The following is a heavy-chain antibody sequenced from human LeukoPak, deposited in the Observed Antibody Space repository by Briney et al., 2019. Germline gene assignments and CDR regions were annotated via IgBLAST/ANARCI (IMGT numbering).Heavy chain of an antibody. D-gene: IGHD2-2*01. CDR2: FDPEDGET. Sequence: ASVKVSCKVSGYTLTELSMHWVRQAPGKGLEWMGGFDPEDGETIYAQKFQGRVTMTEDTSTDTAYMELSSLRSEDTAVYYCATTPVEPAARGLYPGAYFDYGGQGTLATVPS. CDR3: ATTPVEPAARGLYPGAYFDY. J-gene: IGHJ4*02. CDR1: GYTLTELS. V-gene: IGHV1-24*01.